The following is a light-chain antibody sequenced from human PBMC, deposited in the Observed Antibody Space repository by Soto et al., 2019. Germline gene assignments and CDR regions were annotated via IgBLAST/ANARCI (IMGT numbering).Light chain of an antibody. V-gene: IGKV3-20*01. Sequence: EIVLTQSPCTLSLSPGERAILSCRASQCVSSSYLAWYQQKPGQAPMLLIYGASSRATGIPDRFSGSGSGTDFTLTISRLEPEDFAVYYCQQYGGSPRTLGQGTKVEIK. CDR2: GAS. J-gene: IGKJ1*01. CDR3: QQYGGSPRT. CDR1: QCVSSSY.